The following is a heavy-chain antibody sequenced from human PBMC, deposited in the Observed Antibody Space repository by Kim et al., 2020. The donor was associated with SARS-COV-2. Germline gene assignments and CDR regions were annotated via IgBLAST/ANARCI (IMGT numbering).Heavy chain of an antibody. J-gene: IGHJ4*02. Sequence: GGSLRLSCAASGITFSRYDMTWVRQAPGKGLEWVSIIVGSGDYTNYADFVKGRFTISRDNTKNTLYLQMKSLRAEDTAVYYCVRGGSYFDYWGQGTLVTVSS. D-gene: IGHD1-26*01. CDR2: IVGSGDYT. CDR3: VRGGSYFDY. V-gene: IGHV3-23*01. CDR1: GITFSRYD.